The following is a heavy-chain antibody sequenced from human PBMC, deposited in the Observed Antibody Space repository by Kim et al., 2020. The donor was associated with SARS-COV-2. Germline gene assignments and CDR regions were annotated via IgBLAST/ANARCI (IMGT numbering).Heavy chain of an antibody. Sequence: TDADSVTGRFTISRDDAENTLYLQMNSLRAEGSAVYYCLRGTGAYGDWDYWGQGTLVTVSS. J-gene: IGHJ4*02. CDR3: LRGTGAYGDWDY. V-gene: IGHV3-74*01. D-gene: IGHD4-17*01.